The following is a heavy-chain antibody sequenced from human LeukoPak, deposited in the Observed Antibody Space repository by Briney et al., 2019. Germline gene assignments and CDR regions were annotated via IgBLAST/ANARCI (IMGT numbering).Heavy chain of an antibody. V-gene: IGHV4-59*01. J-gene: IGHJ4*02. D-gene: IGHD4-17*01. CDR3: ARDPTTVVTPGYFDY. CDR2: IFYSGST. CDR1: VGSISIYY. Sequence: SETLSLTCTVSVGSISIYYWSCIRQPPGKGLEWVGYIFYSGSTNYNPSLKSRVTISVDTSKTQFSLKLSSVTAADPAVYYCARDPTTVVTPGYFDYWGQGTLVTVSS.